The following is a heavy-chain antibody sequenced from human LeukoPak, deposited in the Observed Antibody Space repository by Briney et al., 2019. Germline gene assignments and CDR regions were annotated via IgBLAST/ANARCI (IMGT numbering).Heavy chain of an antibody. Sequence: GGSLRLSCAASGFTFSSYAMSWVRQAPGKGLEWVSTISGSGTGTYYADSVKGRFTISRDNSKNTLYLQMNSLRAEDTAVYYCAKETYFGGDAQPGVWGQRTLVTVSS. J-gene: IGHJ4*02. D-gene: IGHD2-21*02. CDR1: GFTFSSYA. CDR2: ISGSGTGT. V-gene: IGHV3-23*01. CDR3: AKETYFGGDAQPGV.